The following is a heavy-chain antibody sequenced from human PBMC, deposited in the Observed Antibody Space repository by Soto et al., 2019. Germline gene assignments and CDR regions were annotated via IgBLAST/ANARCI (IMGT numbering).Heavy chain of an antibody. V-gene: IGHV1-46*03. CDR2: INPSGGST. J-gene: IGHJ5*02. CDR1: GSTFTSYY. CDR3: ARADGSGSYYNGVDP. Sequence: QVQLVQSGAEVKKPGASVKVSCKASGSTFTSYYMHWVRQAPGQGLEWMGIINPSGGSTSYAQKFQGRVTMTRDTSTSTVYMELSSLRSEDTAVYYCARADGSGSYYNGVDPWGQGTLVTVSS. D-gene: IGHD3-10*01.